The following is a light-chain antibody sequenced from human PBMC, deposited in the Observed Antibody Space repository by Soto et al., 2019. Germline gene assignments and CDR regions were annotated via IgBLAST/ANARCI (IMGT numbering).Light chain of an antibody. CDR2: GTT. CDR1: SSNIGAGYD. V-gene: IGLV1-40*01. CDR3: HSYDSSMSASV. Sequence: QSALTQTPSVSGAPGQRVTISCTGRSSNIGAGYDVHWYQHLPGTAPKLLIYGTTNRPSGVPDRFSGSKSGISASLAITGLQAEDEADYYCHSYDSSMSASVFGDGTKVTVL. J-gene: IGLJ1*01.